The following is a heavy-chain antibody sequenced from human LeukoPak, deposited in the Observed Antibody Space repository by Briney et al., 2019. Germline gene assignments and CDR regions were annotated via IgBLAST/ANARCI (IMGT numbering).Heavy chain of an antibody. CDR2: ISAFNGNT. V-gene: IGHV1-18*01. CDR1: GYTFTIYG. J-gene: IGHJ4*02. CDR3: ARDFLYYYDTSGYPFDY. D-gene: IGHD3-22*01. Sequence: GASVKVSCKASGYTFTIYGISWVRQAPGQGLEGMGWISAFNGNTNYAQNLQGRVTMTTDTSTSTAYMELRSLRSDDTAVYFCARDFLYYYDTSGYPFDYWGQGTLVTVSS.